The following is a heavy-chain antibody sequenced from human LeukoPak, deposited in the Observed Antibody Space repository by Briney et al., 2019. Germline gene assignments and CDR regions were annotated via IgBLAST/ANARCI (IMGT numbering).Heavy chain of an antibody. Sequence: SETLSLTCAVYGGSFSGYFWSWIRQPPGKGLEWIGYIYYSGSTNYNPSLKSRVTISVDTSKSHFSLKLSSVTAADTAVYYCARQRFSYGSGSPYDFWGQGTLVTVSS. V-gene: IGHV4-59*01. CDR2: IYYSGST. CDR3: ARQRFSYGSGSPYDF. D-gene: IGHD5-18*01. J-gene: IGHJ4*02. CDR1: GGSFSGYF.